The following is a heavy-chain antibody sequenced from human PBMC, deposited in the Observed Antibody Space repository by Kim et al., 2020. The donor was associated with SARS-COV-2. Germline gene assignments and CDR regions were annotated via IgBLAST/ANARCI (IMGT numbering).Heavy chain of an antibody. D-gene: IGHD6-19*01. Sequence: DPVKGRFTIPGANAKNSLYLQMNSLRAEDTAVYYCARAYSSGWAYFDYWGQGTLVTVSS. V-gene: IGHV3-21*01. CDR3: ARAYSSGWAYFDY. J-gene: IGHJ4*02.